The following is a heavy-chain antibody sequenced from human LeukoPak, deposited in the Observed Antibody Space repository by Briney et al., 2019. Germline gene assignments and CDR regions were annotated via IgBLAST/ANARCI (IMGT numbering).Heavy chain of an antibody. CDR2: IRYDGSNK. CDR3: AKDQLGVAVAGTKDY. D-gene: IGHD6-19*01. V-gene: IGHV3-30*02. CDR1: GFTFSSYG. Sequence: GGSLRLSCAASGFTFSSYGMHWVRQAPGKGLEWVAFIRYDGSNKYYADSVKGRFTISRDNSKNTLYLQMNSLRAEDTAVYYCAKDQLGVAVAGTKDYWGQGTLVTVSS. J-gene: IGHJ4*02.